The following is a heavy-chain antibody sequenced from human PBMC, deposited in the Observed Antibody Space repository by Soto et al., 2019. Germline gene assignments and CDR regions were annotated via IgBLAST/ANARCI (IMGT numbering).Heavy chain of an antibody. CDR3: ARGIQEGFDP. Sequence: QVSLQESGPGLVKPSQTLSLSCTVSGDSITDGDYYWSWIRQPPGKDLEWIAYIYYNGIIHYNPSLKSRVTISLDPSKNQFSLTMTSVTDADTAAYSCARGIQEGFDPWGQGTLVTVSS. V-gene: IGHV4-30-4*01. D-gene: IGHD5-18*01. J-gene: IGHJ5*02. CDR2: IYYNGII. CDR1: GDSITDGDYY.